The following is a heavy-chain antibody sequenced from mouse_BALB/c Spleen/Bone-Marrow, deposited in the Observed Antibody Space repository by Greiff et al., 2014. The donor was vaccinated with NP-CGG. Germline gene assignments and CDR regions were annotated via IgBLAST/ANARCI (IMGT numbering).Heavy chain of an antibody. J-gene: IGHJ4*01. D-gene: IGHD1-2*01. Sequence: QVQLQQSGPELVRPGVSVRISCKGSGYTFTDYAMHWVKQSHAKSLEWIGVISTYSGITNYSQKFKGKATMTVDKSSSTAYMELARLTSEDSAIYYCARRPTATRAMDCWGQGTSVTVSS. CDR2: ISTYSGIT. CDR1: GYTFTDYA. CDR3: ARRPTATRAMDC. V-gene: IGHV1-67*01.